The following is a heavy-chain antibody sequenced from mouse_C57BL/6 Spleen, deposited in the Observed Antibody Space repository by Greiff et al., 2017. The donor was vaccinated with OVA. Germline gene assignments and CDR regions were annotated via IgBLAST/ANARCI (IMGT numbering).Heavy chain of an antibody. Sequence: EVKLVESGPELVKPGASVKISCKASGYSFTGYYMNWVKQSPEKSLEWIGEINPSTGGTTYNQKFKAKATLTVDKSSSTAYMQLKSLTSEDSAVYYCARSVMVFYAMDYWGQGTSVTVSS. CDR3: ARSVMVFYAMDY. D-gene: IGHD2-2*01. V-gene: IGHV1-42*01. CDR2: INPSTGGT. J-gene: IGHJ4*01. CDR1: GYSFTGYY.